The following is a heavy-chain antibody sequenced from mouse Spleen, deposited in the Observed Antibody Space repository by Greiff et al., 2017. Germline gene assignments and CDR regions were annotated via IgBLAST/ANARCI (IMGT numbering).Heavy chain of an antibody. J-gene: IGHJ4*01. V-gene: IGHV1-75*01. CDR1: GYTFTDYY. Sequence: VKLMESGPELVKPGASVKISCKASGYTFTDYYINWVKQRPGQGLEWIGWIFPGSGSTYYNGKFKGKATLTADKSSSTAYMQLSSLTSEDSAVYFCARGGGITPMDYWGQGTSVTVSS. CDR3: ARGGGITPMDY. D-gene: IGHD2-4*01. CDR2: IFPGSGST.